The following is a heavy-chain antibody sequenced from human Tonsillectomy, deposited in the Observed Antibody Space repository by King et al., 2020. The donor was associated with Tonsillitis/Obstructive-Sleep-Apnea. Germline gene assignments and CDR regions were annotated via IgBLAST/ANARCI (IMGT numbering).Heavy chain of an antibody. V-gene: IGHV2-5*02. Sequence: TLKESGPTLVKPTQTLTLTCTFSGFSLSTDGVGVGWIRQPPGKALGWLALIYWDDDDRYSPSLKNRLTIPKHTFKNQVVLTITNMHPVDTATYYCAHTLSLAARADGCDIWGRGTMVTVT. D-gene: IGHD6-6*01. J-gene: IGHJ3*02. CDR2: IYWDDDD. CDR3: AHTLSLAARADGCDI. CDR1: GFSLSTDGVG.